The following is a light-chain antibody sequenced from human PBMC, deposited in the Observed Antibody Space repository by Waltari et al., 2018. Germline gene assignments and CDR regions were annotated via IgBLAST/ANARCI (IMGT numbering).Light chain of an antibody. CDR2: GST. CDR3: QSYDTSLSVV. J-gene: IGLJ3*02. Sequence: QSVLTQPPSVSGAPGQRVTIPCTGSGSNIGAGYDVHWYQQPPRAAPKLLIYGSTSRPLGVPDRFFGSTSGTSASLVIIGLQAEDEGDYYCQSYDTSLSVVFGGGTKLTVL. CDR1: GSNIGAGYD. V-gene: IGLV1-40*01.